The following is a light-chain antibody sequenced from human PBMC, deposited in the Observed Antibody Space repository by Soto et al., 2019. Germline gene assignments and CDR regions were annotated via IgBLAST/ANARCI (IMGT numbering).Light chain of an antibody. CDR1: QRISTY. V-gene: IGKV1-39*01. J-gene: IGKJ3*01. Sequence: DIQMTQSPPSLSASVGDRVTISCRARQRISTYLNWYQQKPGEAPKLLIYAASTLLSGVPSRFRGSGSGTDFTLTISSLQPEDFATYCCQQSYSSPFTFGPGTTVDIK. CDR2: AAS. CDR3: QQSYSSPFT.